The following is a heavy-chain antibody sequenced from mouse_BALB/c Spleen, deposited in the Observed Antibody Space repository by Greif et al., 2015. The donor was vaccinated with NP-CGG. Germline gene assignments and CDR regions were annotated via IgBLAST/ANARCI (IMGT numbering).Heavy chain of an antibody. CDR3: ARLGLRLYYAMDY. V-gene: IGHV14-3*02. CDR2: IDPANGNT. D-gene: IGHD3-1*01. J-gene: IGHJ4*01. Sequence: VQLQQSGAELVKPGASVKLSCTASGFNIKDTYMHWVKQRPEQGLEWIGRIDPANGNTKYDPKFQGKATITADTSSNTAYLQLSSLTSEDTAVYYCARLGLRLYYAMDYWGQGTSVTVSS. CDR1: GFNIKDTY.